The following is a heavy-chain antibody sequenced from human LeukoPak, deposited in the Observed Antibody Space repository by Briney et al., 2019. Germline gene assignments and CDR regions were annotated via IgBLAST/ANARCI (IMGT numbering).Heavy chain of an antibody. D-gene: IGHD3-3*01. Sequence: GGSLRLSCAASGFNFVTYTMNWVRQAPGKGLEWVSVIANSGETKYYADSVRGRFTISRDNSKNTLYLQMDSLRAEVTAIYYCAKGSVVYYDFWSGSYSDYWGQGTLVTVSS. CDR3: AKGSVVYYDFWSGSYSDY. J-gene: IGHJ4*02. CDR2: IANSGETK. V-gene: IGHV3-23*01. CDR1: GFNFVTYT.